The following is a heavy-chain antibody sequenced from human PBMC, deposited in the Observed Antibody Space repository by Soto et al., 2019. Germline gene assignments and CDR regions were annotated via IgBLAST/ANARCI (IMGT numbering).Heavy chain of an antibody. Sequence: GSLRLSCAASGFTFSSYAMHWFRQAPGKGLEWVAVISYDGSNKYYADSVKGRFTISRDNSKNTLYLQMNSLRAEDTAVYYCARDPLWGTAMVLRHFHLWGRGTLVTVSS. CDR3: ARDPLWGTAMVLRHFHL. D-gene: IGHD5-18*01. V-gene: IGHV3-30-3*01. CDR1: GFTFSSYA. J-gene: IGHJ2*01. CDR2: ISYDGSNK.